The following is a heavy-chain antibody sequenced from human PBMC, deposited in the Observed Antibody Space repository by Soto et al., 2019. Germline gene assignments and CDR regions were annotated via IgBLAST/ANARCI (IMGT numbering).Heavy chain of an antibody. V-gene: IGHV4-59*01. D-gene: IGHD6-19*01. CDR2: IYYGGST. CDR3: ASGPYSRGWYHY. J-gene: IGHJ4*02. Sequence: QVQLQESGPGLVKPSETLSLTCTVSGGSISSYYWSWIRQPPGKGLEWIGYIYYGGSTNYNPPLKGRVTISVDTSKNQFPLKLSSVTAADTGVYYCASGPYSRGWYHYWGQGTLVTVSS. CDR1: GGSISSYY.